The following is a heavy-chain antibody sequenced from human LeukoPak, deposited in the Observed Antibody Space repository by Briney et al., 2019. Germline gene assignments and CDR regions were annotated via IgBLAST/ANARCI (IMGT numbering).Heavy chain of an antibody. D-gene: IGHD5-18*01. CDR3: ARPTSGIQLWDRGYNWFDP. Sequence: GESLKISCKGSGYSFTSYWIGWVRPMPGKGLEWMGIIYPGDSDTRYSPSFQGQVTISADKSISTAYLQWSSLKASDTAMYYCARPTSGIQLWDRGYNWFDPWGQGTLVTVSS. V-gene: IGHV5-51*01. CDR1: GYSFTSYW. CDR2: IYPGDSDT. J-gene: IGHJ5*02.